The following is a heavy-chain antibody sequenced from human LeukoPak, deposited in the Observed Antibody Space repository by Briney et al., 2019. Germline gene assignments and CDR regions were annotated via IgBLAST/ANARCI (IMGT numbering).Heavy chain of an antibody. V-gene: IGHV4-31*03. CDR3: AREVRDYYDSSGYQDDAFDI. D-gene: IGHD3-22*01. CDR1: GGSINNGGYY. Sequence: PSETLSLTCTVSGGSINNGGYYWSWIRQHPGKGLEWIGYIYYSGSSYYNPSLRSRVTISVDTSKNQFSLKLSSVTAADTAVYYCAREVRDYYDSSGYQDDAFDIWGQGTMVTVSS. J-gene: IGHJ3*02. CDR2: IYYSGSS.